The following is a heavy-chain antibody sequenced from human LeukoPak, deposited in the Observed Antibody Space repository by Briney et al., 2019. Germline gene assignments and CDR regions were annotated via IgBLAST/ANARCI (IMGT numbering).Heavy chain of an antibody. Sequence: SETLSLTCTVSGGSISSYYWSWIRQPPGKGLEWIGYIYYSGSTNYNPSLKSRVTISVDTSKNQFSLKLSSVTAADTAVYYCARGHTRDGYGYWGQGTLVTVSS. J-gene: IGHJ4*02. CDR2: IYYSGST. D-gene: IGHD5-24*01. V-gene: IGHV4-59*01. CDR3: ARGHTRDGYGY. CDR1: GGSISSYY.